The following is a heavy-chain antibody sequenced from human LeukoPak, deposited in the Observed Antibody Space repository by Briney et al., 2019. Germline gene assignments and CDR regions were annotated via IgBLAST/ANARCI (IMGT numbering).Heavy chain of an antibody. V-gene: IGHV3-21*04. CDR2: ISSSSSYI. J-gene: IGHJ4*02. CDR3: ARDHLPRVAALDY. Sequence: PGGSLRLSCAASGFTFSSYSMNWVRQAPGKGLEWVSSISSSSSYIYYADSVKGRFTISRDNSKNTLYLQMNSLRAEDTAVYYCARDHLPRVAALDYWGQGTLVTVSS. CDR1: GFTFSSYS. D-gene: IGHD6-13*01.